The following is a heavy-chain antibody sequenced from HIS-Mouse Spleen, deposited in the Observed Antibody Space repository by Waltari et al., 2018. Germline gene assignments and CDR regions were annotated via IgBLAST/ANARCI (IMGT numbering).Heavy chain of an antibody. V-gene: IGHV4-39*01. J-gene: IGHJ4*02. D-gene: IGHD6-19*01. CDR3: ARRRGWFDY. CDR1: GGLISSSSYD. CDR2: IYYSGST. Sequence: QLQLQESGPGLVKPSETLSLTCTVSGGLISSSSYDWCWIRQPPGKGLEWIGSIYYSGSTYYNPSLKSRVTISVDTSKNQFSLKLSSVTAADTAVYYCARRRGWFDYWGQGTLVTVSS.